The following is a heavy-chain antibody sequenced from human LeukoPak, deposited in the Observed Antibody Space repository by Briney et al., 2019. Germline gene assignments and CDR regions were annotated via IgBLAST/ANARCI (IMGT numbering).Heavy chain of an antibody. J-gene: IGHJ4*02. V-gene: IGHV4-34*01. CDR2: INHSGST. CDR1: GGSFSGYY. Sequence: SETLSLTCAVDGGSFSGYYWSWIRQPPGKGLEWIGEINHSGSTNYNPSLKSRVTISVDTSKNQFSLKLRSVTAADTAVYYCASRYYDYVWGSYRELYWGQGTLVTVSS. CDR3: ASRYYDYVWGSYRELY. D-gene: IGHD3-16*02.